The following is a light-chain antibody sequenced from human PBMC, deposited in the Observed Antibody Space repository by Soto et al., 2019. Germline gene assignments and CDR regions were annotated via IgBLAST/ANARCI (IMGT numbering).Light chain of an antibody. Sequence: EIVLTQSPATLSLSPGERATLSCRASKSVSSYSAWYQQKPGQAPRLLIYDTSNRATGILARFSGSGYGTDITLTISGIEPEDFAVYYCQQRRNGQYSFRRGTRLEIK. CDR1: KSVSSY. CDR3: QQRRNGQYS. V-gene: IGKV3-11*01. J-gene: IGKJ2*01. CDR2: DTS.